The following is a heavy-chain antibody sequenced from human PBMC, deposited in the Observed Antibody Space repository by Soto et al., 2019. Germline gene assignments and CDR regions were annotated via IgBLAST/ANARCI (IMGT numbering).Heavy chain of an antibody. CDR1: GFTFDSYA. Sequence: EVQLLESGGGLVQPGGSLRLSCATDGFTFDSYAMHWVRQAPGKGLEWVSSLSGSGYQTYYADSVKGRLTISRDRSKNRVYLQMNSLRGEDTAVYFCAKDRLTVFGVVVTFEDWGRGTLVTVAS. CDR3: AKDRLTVFGVVVTFED. V-gene: IGHV3-23*01. D-gene: IGHD3-3*01. CDR2: LSGSGYQT. J-gene: IGHJ4*02.